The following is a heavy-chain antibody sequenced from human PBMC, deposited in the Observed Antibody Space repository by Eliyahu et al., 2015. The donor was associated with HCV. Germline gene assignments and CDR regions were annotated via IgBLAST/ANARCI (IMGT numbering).Heavy chain of an antibody. CDR1: GYIFSNYY. CDR3: ARDTGYYYDSSDGYFDY. D-gene: IGHD3-22*01. CDR2: ITPTGGST. J-gene: IGHJ4*02. V-gene: IGHV1-46*01. Sequence: SVKVSCKVSGYIFSNYYMHWVRQAPGQGLXWXGIITPTGGSTTYAQKFQGXVTMTSDTSTSTFYMELSSLTSEDTAVYYCARDTGYYYDSSDGYFDYWGQGTLVTVSS.